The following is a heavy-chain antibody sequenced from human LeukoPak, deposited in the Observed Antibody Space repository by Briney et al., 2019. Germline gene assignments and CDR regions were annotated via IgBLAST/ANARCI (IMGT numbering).Heavy chain of an antibody. CDR2: IKPDGSEK. V-gene: IGHV3-7*01. CDR3: ATSHASSGNN. CDR1: GFTFSSHH. D-gene: IGHD3-22*01. Sequence: GGSLRLSCVASGFTFSSHHMNWVRQTPGKGLESVATIKPDGSEKYYVDSVKGRFTISRDNAKNSLYLQMNSLRVEDTAVYYCATSHASSGNNWGQGTLVTVSS. J-gene: IGHJ4*02.